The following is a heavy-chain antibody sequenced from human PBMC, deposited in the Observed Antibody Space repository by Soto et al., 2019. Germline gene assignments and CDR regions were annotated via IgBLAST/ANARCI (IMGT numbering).Heavy chain of an antibody. CDR1: GFTFSSYW. V-gene: IGHV3-7*01. D-gene: IGHD2-21*02. Sequence: PGGSLRLSCAASGFTFSSYWMSWVRQAPGKGLEWVANIKQDGSEKCYVDSVKGRFTISRDNAKNSLYLQMNSLRAEDTAVYYCARDCGGDCRDAFDIWGQGTMVTVSS. J-gene: IGHJ3*02. CDR2: IKQDGSEK. CDR3: ARDCGGDCRDAFDI.